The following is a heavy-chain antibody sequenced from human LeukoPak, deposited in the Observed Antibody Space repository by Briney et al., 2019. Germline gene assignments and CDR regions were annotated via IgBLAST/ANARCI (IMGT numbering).Heavy chain of an antibody. CDR1: GFTFRSYA. CDR3: AKGSYYDSSGSFYFDY. J-gene: IGHJ4*02. D-gene: IGHD3-22*01. V-gene: IGHV3-23*01. CDR2: ISSSGGST. Sequence: GGSLRLSCAASGFTFRSYAMSWVRQAPGKGLEWVSAISSSGGSTYHADSVRGRFTISRDNSKNTQYLQMNSLRVEDTAVYYCAKGSYYDSSGSFYFDYWGQGTLVTVSS.